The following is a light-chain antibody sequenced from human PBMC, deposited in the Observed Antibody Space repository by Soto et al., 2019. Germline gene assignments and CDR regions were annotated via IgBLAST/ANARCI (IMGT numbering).Light chain of an antibody. CDR2: EDN. CDR1: SGSIATNY. V-gene: IGLV6-57*02. CDR3: QSYDGTYVV. Sequence: NFMLTQPHSVSESPGKTVTISCTGSSGSIATNYVQWYQQRPGSAPTTVIYEDNQRPSGVPDRFSGSIDSSSNSASLTISGLKTEDEADYYCQSYDGTYVVFGGGTKVTVL. J-gene: IGLJ2*01.